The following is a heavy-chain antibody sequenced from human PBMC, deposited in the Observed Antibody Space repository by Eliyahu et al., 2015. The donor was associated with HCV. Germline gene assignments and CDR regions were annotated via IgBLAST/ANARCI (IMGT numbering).Heavy chain of an antibody. CDR3: ARGGLWWWRHMDV. D-gene: IGHD2-21*01. V-gene: IGHV4-34*01. Sequence: QVQLQQWGAGLLKPSETLSLTCAVXGGSFSGYYWSWIRQPPGKGLEWIGEINHSGSTNYNPSLKSRVTISVDTSKNQFSLKLSSVTAADTAVYYCARGGLWWWRHMDVWGQGTTVTVSS. CDR2: INHSGST. CDR1: GGSFSGYY. J-gene: IGHJ6*02.